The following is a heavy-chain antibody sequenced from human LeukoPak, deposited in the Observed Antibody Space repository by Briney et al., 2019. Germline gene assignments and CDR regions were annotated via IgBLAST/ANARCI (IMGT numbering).Heavy chain of an antibody. CDR1: GFTFSSYA. CDR2: ISGSGGST. Sequence: PGGSLRLSCAASGFTFSSYAMSWVRQAPGKGLEWVSAISGSGGSTSYADTVKGRFTISRDNSKNTLYLQMNSLRDGDTAVYYCAKNLIVGASHDYWGQGTLVTVSS. CDR3: AKNLIVGASHDY. V-gene: IGHV3-23*01. J-gene: IGHJ4*02. D-gene: IGHD1-26*01.